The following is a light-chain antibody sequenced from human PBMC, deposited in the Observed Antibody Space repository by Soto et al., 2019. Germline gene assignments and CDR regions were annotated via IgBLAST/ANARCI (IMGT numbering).Light chain of an antibody. CDR1: QSISSW. Sequence: DIQMTQSPSTLSASVGDRVTITFRASQSISSWLAWYQQKPGKAPKLLIYKASSLESGVPSRFSGSGSGTEFTLTISSLQPEDFATYYCQQLNSYPPDFGQGTRLEIK. CDR2: KAS. CDR3: QQLNSYPPD. J-gene: IGKJ5*01. V-gene: IGKV1-5*03.